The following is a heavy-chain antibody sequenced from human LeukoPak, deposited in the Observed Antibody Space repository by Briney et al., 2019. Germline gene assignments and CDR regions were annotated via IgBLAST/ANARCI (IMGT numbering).Heavy chain of an antibody. CDR1: GFTFSSYW. D-gene: IGHD3-22*01. CDR2: ISGSGGST. Sequence: PGGSLRLSCAASGFTFSSYWMSWVRQAPGKGLEWVSAISGSGGSTYYADSVKGRFTISRDNSKNTLYLQMNSLRAEDTAVYYCAKHLYYYDSSGYLGAFDIWGQGTMVTVSS. V-gene: IGHV3-23*01. J-gene: IGHJ3*02. CDR3: AKHLYYYDSSGYLGAFDI.